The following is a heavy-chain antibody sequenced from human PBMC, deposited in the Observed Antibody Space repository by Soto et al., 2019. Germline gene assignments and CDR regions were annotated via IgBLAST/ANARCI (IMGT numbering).Heavy chain of an antibody. D-gene: IGHD6-13*01. J-gene: IGHJ5*02. CDR1: GGSISSYY. CDR3: ARAGSSSWNNWFEP. V-gene: IGHV4-59*01. Sequence: SETLSLTCTVSGGSISSYYWSWIRQPPGKGLEWIGYIYYSGSTNYNPSLKSRVTISVDTSKNQFSLKLRSVTAEDTAVYYCARAGSSSWNNWFEPWGQGTLVTVPS. CDR2: IYYSGST.